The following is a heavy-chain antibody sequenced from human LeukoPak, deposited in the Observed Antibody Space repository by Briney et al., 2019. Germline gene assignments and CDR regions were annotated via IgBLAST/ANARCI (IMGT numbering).Heavy chain of an antibody. D-gene: IGHD3-22*01. V-gene: IGHV4-38-2*02. CDR3: AKASAMIVVVSKHFDY. CDR2: IYHSGST. J-gene: IGHJ4*02. Sequence: SETLSLTCTVSGYSISSGYYWGWIRQPPGKGPEWIGSIYHSGSTYYNPSLKSRVSIVVNTSKKQFSLSLSSVTAADTAAYYCAKASAMIVVVSKHFDYWGQGTLVTVSS. CDR1: GYSISSGYY.